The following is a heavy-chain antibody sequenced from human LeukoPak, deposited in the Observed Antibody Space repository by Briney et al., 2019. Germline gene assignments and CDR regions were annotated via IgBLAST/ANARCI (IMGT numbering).Heavy chain of an antibody. CDR1: GFTFGTSA. J-gene: IGHJ4*02. Sequence: PGGSLRLSCAASGFTFGTSAMSWVRQTPGKGLEWVANIKPDGSEKYYVDSVKGRFTISRDNAKNSLYLQMNSLRAEDTGLYYCARDTVGVTDYWGQGTLVTVSS. D-gene: IGHD1-26*01. V-gene: IGHV3-7*01. CDR3: ARDTVGVTDY. CDR2: IKPDGSEK.